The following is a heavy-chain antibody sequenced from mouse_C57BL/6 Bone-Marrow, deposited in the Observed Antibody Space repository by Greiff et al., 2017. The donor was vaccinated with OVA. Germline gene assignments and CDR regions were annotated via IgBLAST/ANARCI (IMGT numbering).Heavy chain of an antibody. CDR3: ARPYYGSSYGY. CDR1: GYTFTDYY. J-gene: IGHJ2*01. V-gene: IGHV1-19*01. Sequence: VQLQQSGPVLVKPGASVKMSCKASGYTFTDYYMNWVKQSHGKSLEWIGVINPYNGGTSYNQKFKGKATLTVDKSSSTAYMELNSLTSEDSAVYYCARPYYGSSYGYWGQGTTLAVSS. CDR2: INPYNGGT. D-gene: IGHD1-1*01.